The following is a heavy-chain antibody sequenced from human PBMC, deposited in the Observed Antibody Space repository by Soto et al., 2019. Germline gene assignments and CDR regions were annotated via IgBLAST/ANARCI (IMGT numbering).Heavy chain of an antibody. Sequence: QVQLQESGPGLVKPSVTLSLTCDVSSGSSSSSNWWSWVRQPPGKGLEWIGQIFHSGSTNDNPSLQSRLTISVDKSKHHSSRRLRSVTAVATAVYYCGGLSGARHDFDYWGPGPLVTVSS. CDR1: SGSSSSSNW. V-gene: IGHV4-4*02. CDR2: IFHSGST. D-gene: IGHD7-27*01. J-gene: IGHJ4*02. CDR3: GGLSGARHDFDY.